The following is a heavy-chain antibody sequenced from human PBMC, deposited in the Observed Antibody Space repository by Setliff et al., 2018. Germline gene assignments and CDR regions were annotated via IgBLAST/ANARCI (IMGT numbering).Heavy chain of an antibody. CDR2: IYYSGST. J-gene: IGHJ3*02. Sequence: PSETLSLTCAVSGYSISSGYYWGWIRQPPGKGLEWIGSIYYSGSTYYNPSLKSRVTISVDTSKNQFSLKLSSVTAADTAVYYCARDPLGEIAVAGHDAFDIWGQGTMVTV. CDR3: ARDPLGEIAVAGHDAFDI. V-gene: IGHV4-38-2*02. CDR1: GYSISSGYY. D-gene: IGHD6-19*01.